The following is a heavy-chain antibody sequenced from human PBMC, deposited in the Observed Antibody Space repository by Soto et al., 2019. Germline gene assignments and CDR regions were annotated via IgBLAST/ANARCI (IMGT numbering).Heavy chain of an antibody. J-gene: IGHJ4*02. CDR1: GYTFTLHD. Sequence: QVQLVHSGAEVKKPVASMKVSCKASGYTFTLHDIHWVRQAPGLGLEWMAWLNPHSGKTSYAQKFQGRLTLTGNASTITDYLELISLRSEDTAMYYCARVSSIAARRAFASWGQRTLVTVSS. CDR2: LNPHSGKT. V-gene: IGHV1-8*01. D-gene: IGHD6-6*01. CDR3: ARVSSIAARRAFAS.